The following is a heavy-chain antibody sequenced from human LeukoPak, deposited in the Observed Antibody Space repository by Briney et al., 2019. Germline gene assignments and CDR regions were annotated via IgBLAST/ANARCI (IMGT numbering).Heavy chain of an antibody. J-gene: IGHJ4*02. D-gene: IGHD2-15*01. CDR3: TTGYTSASHDGY. CDR1: GFTFSDAW. V-gene: IGHV3-15*07. Sequence: PGGSLRLSCAASGFTFSDAWMHWFRQAPGKGLEWVGLIKRRTDGGTSNYAAPVKGRFAISRDDSEDTLFLQMDSLKSEDTGVYYCTTGYTSASHDGYWGQGTLVTVSS. CDR2: IKRRTDGGTS.